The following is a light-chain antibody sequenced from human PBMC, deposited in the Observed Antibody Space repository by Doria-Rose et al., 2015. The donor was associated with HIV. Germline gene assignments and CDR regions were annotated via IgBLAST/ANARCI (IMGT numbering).Light chain of an antibody. CDR3: HQYGTSWT. V-gene: IGKV3-20*01. CDR1: QSFSSTY. CDR2: DGS. J-gene: IGKJ1*01. Sequence: TQSPHTLSLSPGERATLSRRASQSFSSTYLAWYQQKPGQAPSLLIYDGSTRATGIPDRFSASGSGTDFALTINRLEPEDFALYYCHQYGTSWTFGQGTRVEI.